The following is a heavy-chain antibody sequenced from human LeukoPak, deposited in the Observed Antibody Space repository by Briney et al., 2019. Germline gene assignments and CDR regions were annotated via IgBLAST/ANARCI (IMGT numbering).Heavy chain of an antibody. V-gene: IGHV3-74*01. CDR1: RFTFSSYW. CDR3: ATDPFSSSWFGPGDY. CDR2: ISPDGSST. D-gene: IGHD6-13*01. J-gene: IGHJ4*02. Sequence: GGSLRLSCVASRFTFSSYWMHWVRQAPGKGLVWVSYISPDGSSTRYADSVKGRFTISRDNAKNPLYLQMNSLRAEDTAVYYCATDPFSSSWFGPGDYWGQGALVTVSS.